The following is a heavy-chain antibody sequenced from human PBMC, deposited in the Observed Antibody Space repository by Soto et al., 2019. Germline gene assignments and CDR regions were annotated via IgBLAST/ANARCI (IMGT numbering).Heavy chain of an antibody. CDR2: IIPIFGTA. D-gene: IGHD1-1*01. CDR3: ALWGFRDGNNSKYNYSGMDV. CDR1: GGTFNRYT. Sequence: VQLVQSGAEVKKPGSSVKLSCKASGGTFNRYTISWVRQAPGQGLEWMGGIIPIFGTANYAQKFQGRVAIIADESTSADYMELRSLRSEDTAVYYCALWGFRDGNNSKYNYSGMDVWGQGTRVTVSS. V-gene: IGHV1-69*19. J-gene: IGHJ6*02.